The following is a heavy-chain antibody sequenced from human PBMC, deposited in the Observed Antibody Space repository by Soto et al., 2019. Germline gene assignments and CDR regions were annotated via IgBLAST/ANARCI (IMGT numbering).Heavy chain of an antibody. CDR2: VKTKSEGETT. CDR1: GFTFGDAW. Sequence: PGGSLRLSCVASGFTFGDAWMNWVRQAAGKGLEWVGHVKTKSEGETTDYAAPVKGIFTIWRDDSTNTLYLQMNSLKSEDTGKYFCTTLGPSWGQGTQVTVSS. J-gene: IGHJ5*02. CDR3: TTLGPS. V-gene: IGHV3-15*07.